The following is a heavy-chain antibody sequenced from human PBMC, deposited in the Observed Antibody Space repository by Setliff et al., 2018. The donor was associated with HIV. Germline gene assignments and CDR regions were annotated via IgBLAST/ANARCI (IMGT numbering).Heavy chain of an antibody. D-gene: IGHD4-4*01. J-gene: IGHJ6*03. CDR3: AKESGLYSNYKYYYYMDV. V-gene: IGHV3-48*04. CDR2: ISGGGRTT. CDR1: GLTFRNTW. Sequence: PGGSLRLSCVASGLTFRNTWMTWVRQAPGKGLEWVSYISGGGRTTYYADSVKGRFTISRDNAKNSLYLQMNSLRAEDTAVYYCAKESGLYSNYKYYYYMDVWGKGTTVTVSS.